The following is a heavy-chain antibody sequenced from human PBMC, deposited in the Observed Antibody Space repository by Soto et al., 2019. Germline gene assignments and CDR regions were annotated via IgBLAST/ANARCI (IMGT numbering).Heavy chain of an antibody. CDR3: AKDIYGYGDYSLPYDY. CDR1: GFTFSSYA. J-gene: IGHJ4*02. V-gene: IGHV3-23*01. CDR2: ISGSGGST. Sequence: GGSLRLSCAASGFTFSSYAMSWVRQAPGKGLEWVSAISGSGGSTYYADSVKGRLTISRDNSKNTLYLQMNSLRAEDTAVYYCAKDIYGYGDYSLPYDYWGQGTLVNVS. D-gene: IGHD4-17*01.